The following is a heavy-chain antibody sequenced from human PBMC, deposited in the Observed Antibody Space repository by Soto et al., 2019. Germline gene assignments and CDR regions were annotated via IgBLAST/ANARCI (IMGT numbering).Heavy chain of an antibody. Sequence: GGSLRLSCAASGFTVSSTYMTWVRQAPGKGLEWVSLIYSGGSTYYAESVRGRFTISRDNSRNTLYLQMNSLRAEDTAVYYCARGMWGRSGWNFDYWGQGTLVTVPQ. CDR2: IYSGGST. CDR1: GFTVSSTY. V-gene: IGHV3-53*01. D-gene: IGHD6-19*01. J-gene: IGHJ4*02. CDR3: ARGMWGRSGWNFDY.